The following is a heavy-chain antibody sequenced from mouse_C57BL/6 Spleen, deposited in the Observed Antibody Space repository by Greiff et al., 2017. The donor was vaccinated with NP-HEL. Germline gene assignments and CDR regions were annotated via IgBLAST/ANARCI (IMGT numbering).Heavy chain of an antibody. CDR2: IDPSGSYT. CDR1: GYTFTSYW. J-gene: IGHJ3*01. Sequence: VQLQQPGAELVKPGASVTLSCKASGYTFTSYWMQWVQQRPGQGLEWIGEIDPSGSYTNYNQKFKVKATLTVDTSSSTAYMQLSSLTSEDSAVYYCARENCGSSYDAYWGQGTLVTVSA. CDR3: ARENCGSSYDAY. D-gene: IGHD1-1*01. V-gene: IGHV1-50*01.